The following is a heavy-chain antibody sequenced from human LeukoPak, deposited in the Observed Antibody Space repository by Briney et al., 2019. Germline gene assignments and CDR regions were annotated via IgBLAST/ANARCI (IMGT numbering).Heavy chain of an antibody. Sequence: PSETLSLTCTVSGGSISSYYWSWVRQPPGKGLEWIGYIYYSGSTNYNPSLTSRVTISVDTSKNQYSLKLSSVTAADTAVYYCARGRRFWSGPFDYWGQGTLVTVSS. CDR3: ARGRRFWSGPFDY. J-gene: IGHJ4*02. CDR1: GGSISSYY. D-gene: IGHD3-3*01. CDR2: IYYSGST. V-gene: IGHV4-59*01.